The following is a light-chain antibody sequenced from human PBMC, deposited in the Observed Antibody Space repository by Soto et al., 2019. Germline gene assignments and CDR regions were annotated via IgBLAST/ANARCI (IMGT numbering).Light chain of an antibody. J-gene: IGKJ1*01. CDR3: QQDGSSPPT. CDR2: GAS. Sequence: EIALRQSPGTLSLSPGETATLSCRASQSVSSSYLAWYQQKPGQAPRLLIYGASSRATGIPDRFSGSGSGTNFTLTSSRLEPEVFAVYYCQQDGSSPPTFGQGTKVDI. V-gene: IGKV3-20*01. CDR1: QSVSSSY.